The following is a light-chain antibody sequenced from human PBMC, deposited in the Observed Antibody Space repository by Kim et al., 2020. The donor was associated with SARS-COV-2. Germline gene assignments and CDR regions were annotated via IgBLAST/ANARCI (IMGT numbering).Light chain of an antibody. CDR2: AAS. V-gene: IGKV3-11*01. Sequence: VLPHSPATLSLSPGETATLSCRASQSVSSYLAWYQQKPGQAPRLLIYAASRRATGTPARFSGSGSGTDFTLTINSLEPEDFAVYYCQDRSNWPPRYTFGQGTKLEI. J-gene: IGKJ2*01. CDR3: QDRSNWPPRYT. CDR1: QSVSSY.